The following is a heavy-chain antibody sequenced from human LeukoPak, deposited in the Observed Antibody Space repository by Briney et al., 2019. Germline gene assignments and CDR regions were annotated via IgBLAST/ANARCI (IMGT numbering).Heavy chain of an antibody. V-gene: IGHV3-7*01. J-gene: IGHJ4*02. CDR1: GFPFRSYW. CDR3: ARDKIVGATNFDS. CDR2: IRQDGGEI. D-gene: IGHD1-26*01. Sequence: GGSLSLSCAASGFPFRSYWMVWVSQAPGRGREWVANIRQDGGEIYYVDSVKGRFILSRDNAKNSLYLEMNSLRDEDTAVYYCARDKIVGATNFDSWGQGTLVTVSS.